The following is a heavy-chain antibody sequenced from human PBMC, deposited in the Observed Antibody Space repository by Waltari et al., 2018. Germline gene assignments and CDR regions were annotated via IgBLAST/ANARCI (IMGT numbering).Heavy chain of an antibody. CDR2: LGWGWGCT. CDR3: AKNLPRHYYYYMDV. Sequence: EVQLVESGGVVVQPGGSLRLSCAASGFTFDDYAMHWVRQAPGKGLEWVSLLGWGWGCTYYANFCKGRFTISKDNSKNSLVLQMNSLGAEETALFYLAKNLPRHYYYYMDVWGKGTTVTVSS. J-gene: IGHJ6*03. V-gene: IGHV3-43D*04. CDR1: GFTFDDYA.